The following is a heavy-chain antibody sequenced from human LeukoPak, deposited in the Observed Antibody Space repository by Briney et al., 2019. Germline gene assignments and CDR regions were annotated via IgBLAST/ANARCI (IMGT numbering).Heavy chain of an antibody. CDR1: GYTFTSYD. CDR3: ARDALYSYSPPGDY. J-gene: IGHJ4*02. D-gene: IGHD1-26*01. CDR2: MNPNSGNT. V-gene: IGHV1-8*01. Sequence: ASVKVSCKASGYTFTSYDINWVRQATGQGLEWMGWMNPNSGNTGYAQKFQGRVTMTRNTSISTAYMELNSLRSVDTAVYYCARDALYSYSPPGDYWGQGTLVTVSS.